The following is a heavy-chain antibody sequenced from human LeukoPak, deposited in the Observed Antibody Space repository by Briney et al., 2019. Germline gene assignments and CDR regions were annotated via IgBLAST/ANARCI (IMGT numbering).Heavy chain of an antibody. J-gene: IGHJ5*02. CDR2: IYNSESI. Sequence: SETLSLTCTVSGGSINGYYWSWIRQPAGKGLEWMERIYNSESINYNPSLKSRVTMSIDTSKNQFSLKLNSVTAADTAVYYCARDRSSSYTRDWFDPWGQGALVTVSS. CDR1: GGSINGYY. CDR3: ARDRSSSYTRDWFDP. V-gene: IGHV4-4*07. D-gene: IGHD6-13*01.